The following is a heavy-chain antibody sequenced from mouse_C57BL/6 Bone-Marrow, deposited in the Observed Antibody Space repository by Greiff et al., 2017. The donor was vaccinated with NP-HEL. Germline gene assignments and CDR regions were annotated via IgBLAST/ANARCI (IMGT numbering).Heavy chain of an antibody. V-gene: IGHV1-82*01. CDR3: ARPLITTVVAERGFDV. CDR1: GYAFSSSW. CDR2: IYPGDGDT. D-gene: IGHD1-1*01. Sequence: VQLQQSGPELVKPGASVKISCKASGYAFSSSWMNWVKQRPGKGLEWIGRIYPGDGDTNYNGKFKGKATLTADKSSSTAYMQLSSLTSEDSAVYFCARPLITTVVAERGFDVWGTGTTVTVSS. J-gene: IGHJ1*03.